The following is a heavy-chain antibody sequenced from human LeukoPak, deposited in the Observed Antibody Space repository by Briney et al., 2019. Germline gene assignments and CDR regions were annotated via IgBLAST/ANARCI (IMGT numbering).Heavy chain of an antibody. V-gene: IGHV3-7*01. J-gene: IGHJ4*02. CDR1: GFTFSNYW. Sequence: PGGSLRLSCAASGFTFSNYWMNWVRQAPGKGLEWVANIKQDGREKYYVDSVKGRFTISRDNAKNSLYLQMNSLRVEDMAVYYCARAPREWLLGYHFEYWGQGTLVTVSS. CDR2: IKQDGREK. D-gene: IGHD3-3*01. CDR3: ARAPREWLLGYHFEY.